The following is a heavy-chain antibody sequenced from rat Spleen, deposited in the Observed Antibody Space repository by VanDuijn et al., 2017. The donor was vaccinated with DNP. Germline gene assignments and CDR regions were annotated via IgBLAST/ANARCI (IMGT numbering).Heavy chain of an antibody. J-gene: IGHJ4*01. V-gene: IGHV5-7*01. CDR2: ISYNGGTP. CDR1: GFTFSDYY. Sequence: EVLLVESDGGLVQPGRSLKLSCAVSGFTFSDYYMAWVRQAPAKGLEWVATISYNGGTPYYRDSVKGRFTISRDNAQSTLYLQMDSLRSEDTATCYCARHRTIMPYYYAMDAWGQGASVTVSS. D-gene: IGHD1-12*01. CDR3: ARHRTIMPYYYAMDA.